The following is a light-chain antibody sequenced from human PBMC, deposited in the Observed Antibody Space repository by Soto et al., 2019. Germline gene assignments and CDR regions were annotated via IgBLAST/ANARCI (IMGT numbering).Light chain of an antibody. J-gene: IGLJ1*01. CDR3: QSYDSSLSGGG. CDR2: GNS. Sequence: QSVLTQPPSVSGAPGQRVTISCTGSSSNIGTGYNIHWYQQVPGTAPKLLIYGNSNRPSGVPDRFSGSKSGTSASLAITGLQAEDEADDYCQSYDSSLSGGGFGTGTKVTVL. CDR1: SSNIGTGYN. V-gene: IGLV1-40*01.